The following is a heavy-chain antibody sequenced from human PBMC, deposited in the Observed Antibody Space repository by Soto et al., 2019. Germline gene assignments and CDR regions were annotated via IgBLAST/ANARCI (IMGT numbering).Heavy chain of an antibody. V-gene: IGHV3-48*03. Sequence: EVQLVESGGGLVQPGGSLRLSCEASGFTFNSYEMNWVRQAPGKGLEWVSYISSSSSYIYYADSVKGRFTISRDNAKNSLYLQMNSLRAEDTAVYYCARDQDCSSTSCLYYYYYYGMDVWGQGTTVTVSS. CDR3: ARDQDCSSTSCLYYYYYYGMDV. CDR2: ISSSSSYI. CDR1: GFTFNSYE. D-gene: IGHD2-2*01. J-gene: IGHJ6*02.